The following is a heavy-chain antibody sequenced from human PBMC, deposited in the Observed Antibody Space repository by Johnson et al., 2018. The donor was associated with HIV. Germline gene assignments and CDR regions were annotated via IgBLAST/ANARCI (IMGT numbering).Heavy chain of an antibody. D-gene: IGHD6-19*01. CDR1: GFTFSSYA. CDR2: ISYAGSNK. Sequence: QVQLVESGGGVVQPGRSLRLSCAASGFTFSSYAMHWVRQAPGKGLEWVAVISYAGSNKYYADSVKGRFTISRDNSKNTLYLQMNSLRAEDTAVYYCAREGGAVARRGFDIWGQGTMVTVSS. CDR3: AREGGAVARRGFDI. V-gene: IGHV3-30-3*01. J-gene: IGHJ3*02.